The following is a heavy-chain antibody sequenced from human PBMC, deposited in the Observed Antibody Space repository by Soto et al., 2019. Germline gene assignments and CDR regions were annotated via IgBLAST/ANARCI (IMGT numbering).Heavy chain of an antibody. CDR1: GGSMRNYF. Sequence: SETLSLTCTVSGGSMRNYFWTWIRQPPGKGLEWIGYIHYSGTTSFFPSYNPSLRSRVTISEDTSKNPFSLKLLSVTTADTAVYFCAAGEASSRNLAPYYLDFWGQGTLVTVSS. D-gene: IGHD6-13*01. V-gene: IGHV4-59*01. J-gene: IGHJ4*02. CDR2: IHYSGTT. CDR3: AAGEASSRNLAPYYLDF.